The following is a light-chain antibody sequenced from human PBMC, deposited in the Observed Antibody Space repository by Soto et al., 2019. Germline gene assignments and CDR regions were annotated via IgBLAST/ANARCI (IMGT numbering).Light chain of an antibody. CDR1: SSNIGAGYD. CDR3: QSYDSSLSGWV. V-gene: IGLV1-40*01. CDR2: GHN. Sequence: QSVLTQPPSVSGAPGQRVTISCTGSSSNIGAGYDVHWYQQLPGTAPKLLIFGHNNRPSGVPDRFSGSKSGTSASLAITGLQAEDEADDSCQSYDSSLSGWVFGGGTQLTVL. J-gene: IGLJ3*02.